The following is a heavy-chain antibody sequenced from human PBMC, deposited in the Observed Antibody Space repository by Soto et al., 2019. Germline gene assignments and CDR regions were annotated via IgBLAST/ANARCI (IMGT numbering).Heavy chain of an antibody. CDR1: GFTFSSYE. D-gene: IGHD3-3*01. J-gene: IGHJ6*02. CDR2: ISSSGSTI. CDR3: ARDMNYDFWSGYGSGYGRGMDV. V-gene: IGHV3-48*03. Sequence: EVQLVESGGGLVQPGGSLRLSCAASGFTFSSYEMNWVRQAPGKGLEWVSYISSSGSTIYYADSVKGRFTISRDNAKNSRYIQMNSLRAEDTAVYYCARDMNYDFWSGYGSGYGRGMDVSGQGTTVTVSS.